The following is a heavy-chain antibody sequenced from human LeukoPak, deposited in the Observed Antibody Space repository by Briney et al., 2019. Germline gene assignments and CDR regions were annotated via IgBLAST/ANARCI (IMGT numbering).Heavy chain of an antibody. J-gene: IGHJ6*02. CDR3: AREGSSWYGYYGMDV. CDR2: ISAYNGNT. D-gene: IGHD6-13*01. CDR1: GYTFTIYG. Sequence: ASVKVSCKASGYTFTIYGISWVRQAPGQGLEWMGWISAYNGNTNYAQKLQGRVTMTTDTSTSTAYMELRSLRSDDTAVYYCAREGSSWYGYYGMDVWGQGTTVTVSS. V-gene: IGHV1-18*01.